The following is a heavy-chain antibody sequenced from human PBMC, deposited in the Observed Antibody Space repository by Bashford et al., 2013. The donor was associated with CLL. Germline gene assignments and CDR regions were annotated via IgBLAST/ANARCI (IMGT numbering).Heavy chain of an antibody. D-gene: IGHD3-3*01. J-gene: IGHJ4*01. Sequence: GGSLRLSCAASGFYFSSYAMSWVRQAAGKGLEWVSGISGSGEKTYYADSVKGRFTISRDNSKNTLYLQMNSLRAEDTAIYYCAKFYQDKGFWSGYYSDYFDYWG. V-gene: IGHV3-23*01. CDR2: ISGSGEKT. CDR1: GFYFSSYA. CDR3: AKFYQDKGFWSGYYSDYFDY.